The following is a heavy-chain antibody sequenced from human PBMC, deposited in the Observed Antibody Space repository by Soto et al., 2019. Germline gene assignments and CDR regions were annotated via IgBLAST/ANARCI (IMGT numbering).Heavy chain of an antibody. D-gene: IGHD6-6*01. CDR3: ARVKSHIAARLGWFDP. CDR2: IIPIFGTA. V-gene: IGHV1-69*06. J-gene: IGHJ5*02. Sequence: QVQLVQSGAEVKKPGSSVKVSCKASGGTFSNYAISWVRQAPGQGLEWMGGIIPIFGTANYAQKFQGRVTITADKSTSTAYMELSSLRSEDTAMYYCARVKSHIAARLGWFDPWGQGTLVTVSS. CDR1: GGTFSNYA.